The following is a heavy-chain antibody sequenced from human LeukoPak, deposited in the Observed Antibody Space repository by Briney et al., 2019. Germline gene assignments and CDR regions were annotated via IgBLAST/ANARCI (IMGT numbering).Heavy chain of an antibody. J-gene: IGHJ4*02. CDR3: ARNRQLDY. CDR2: ISYDGSNK. V-gene: IGHV3-30*04. D-gene: IGHD6-13*01. Sequence: GRSLRLSCAASGFTFSSYVMNWVRQAPGKGLEWVASISYDGSNKYCADSVKGRFTISRDNSKNTQYLEMNSLRAEDTAVYYCARNRQLDYWGQGTLVTVSS. CDR1: GFTFSSYV.